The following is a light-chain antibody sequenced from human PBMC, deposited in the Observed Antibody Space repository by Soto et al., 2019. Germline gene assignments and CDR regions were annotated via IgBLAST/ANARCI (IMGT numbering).Light chain of an antibody. Sequence: EIVLTQSPGTLSLSPGEGATLSCRVSQSINAKSVVWYQRKVGQAPRLLIYNTSTSVTGIPDRFSGSGSVTDFTLSIGGLEPEDFALYYYQHYGGSFIFGPGTKVDFK. J-gene: IGKJ3*01. CDR2: NTS. V-gene: IGKV3-20*01. CDR3: QHYGGSFI. CDR1: QSINAKS.